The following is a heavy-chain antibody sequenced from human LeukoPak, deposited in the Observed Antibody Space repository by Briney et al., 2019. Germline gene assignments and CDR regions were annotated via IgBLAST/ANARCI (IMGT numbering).Heavy chain of an antibody. Sequence: SVKVSCKASGGTFSGYAISWVRQAPGQGLEWMGGIIPIFGTANYAQKFQGRVTITTDESTSTAYMELSSLRSEDTAVYYCASNTPGIVGATKLDYYYYYMDVWGKGTTVTVSS. CDR2: IIPIFGTA. CDR3: ASNTPGIVGATKLDYYYYYMDV. J-gene: IGHJ6*03. CDR1: GGTFSGYA. D-gene: IGHD1-26*01. V-gene: IGHV1-69*05.